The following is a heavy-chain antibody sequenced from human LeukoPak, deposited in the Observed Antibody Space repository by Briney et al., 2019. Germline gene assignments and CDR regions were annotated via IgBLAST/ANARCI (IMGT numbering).Heavy chain of an antibody. D-gene: IGHD2-15*01. V-gene: IGHV3-30*02. Sequence: GGSLRLSCAASGFTFRSCGMHWVRHAPGKGLERVAFIRYDGSNKYYADSVKSRFTISRDNSKNTLYLQMNSLRAEDTAVYYCAKDGGGRQRGYYFDYWGQGTLVTVSS. CDR3: AKDGGGRQRGYYFDY. CDR1: GFTFRSCG. CDR2: IRYDGSNK. J-gene: IGHJ4*02.